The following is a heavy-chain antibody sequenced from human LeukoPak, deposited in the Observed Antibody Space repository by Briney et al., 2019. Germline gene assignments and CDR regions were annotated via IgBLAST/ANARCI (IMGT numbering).Heavy chain of an antibody. Sequence: PGGSLRLSCAASGFTFSSYALTWVRQAPGKGLEWVSTITGSGASTFYADSVKGRFTNSRDNSKNTLYLQMNSLRAEDTAVYYCAKRGEGCSTSCHDSYFDLWGRGTLVTVSS. V-gene: IGHV3-23*01. CDR2: ITGSGAST. J-gene: IGHJ2*01. D-gene: IGHD2-2*01. CDR3: AKRGEGCSTSCHDSYFDL. CDR1: GFTFSSYA.